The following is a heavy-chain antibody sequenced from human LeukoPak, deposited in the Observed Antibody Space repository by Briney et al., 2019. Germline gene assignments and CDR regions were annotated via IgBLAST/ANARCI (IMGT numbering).Heavy chain of an antibody. CDR1: GFTFSSYS. J-gene: IGHJ4*02. Sequence: GGSLRLSCAASGFTFSSYSMNWVRQAPGKGLEWVSSISSSSSYIYYADSVKGRFTISRDNAKNSLYLQMNSLRAEDTAVYYCARGSSGRYFDYWGQGTLVTVSS. CDR3: ARGSSGRYFDY. D-gene: IGHD6-19*01. CDR2: ISSSSSYI. V-gene: IGHV3-21*01.